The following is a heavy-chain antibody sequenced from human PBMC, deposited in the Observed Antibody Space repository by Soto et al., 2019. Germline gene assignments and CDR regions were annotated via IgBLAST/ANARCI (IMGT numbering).Heavy chain of an antibody. D-gene: IGHD5-12*01. CDR1: GGTFSSYA. CDR3: ARGVYGDRYNCAGMDV. Sequence: QVQLVQSGAEVKKPGSSVKVSCKASGGTFSSYAISWVRQAPGQGLEWMGGIIPIFGTANYAQKFQGRVKITADESTSTAYMGLSSLRSEDTAVYYCARGVYGDRYNCAGMDVWAQETTVTVSS. CDR2: IIPIFGTA. J-gene: IGHJ6*02. V-gene: IGHV1-69*12.